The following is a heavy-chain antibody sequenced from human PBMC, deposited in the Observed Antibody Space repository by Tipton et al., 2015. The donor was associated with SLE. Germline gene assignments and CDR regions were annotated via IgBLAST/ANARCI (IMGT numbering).Heavy chain of an antibody. J-gene: IGHJ4*02. CDR2: ISYDGRNK. CDR3: ARDSYSSSSCDI. D-gene: IGHD6-6*01. CDR1: GFTFSTYA. V-gene: IGHV3-30*04. Sequence: RSLRLSCAASGFTFSTYAMHWVRQAPCKGLEWVAVISYDGRNKYYADSVKGRFTISRDNSKNSLYLQMNSLRAEDTAVYYCARDSYSSSSCDIWGQGTLVTVSS.